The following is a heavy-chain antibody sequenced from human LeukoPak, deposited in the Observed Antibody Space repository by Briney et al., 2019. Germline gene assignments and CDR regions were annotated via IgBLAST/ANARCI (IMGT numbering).Heavy chain of an antibody. V-gene: IGHV4-38-2*02. CDR2: IYHSGST. CDR1: GYSISSGYY. Sequence: SETLSLTCTVSGYSISSGYYWGWIRQPPGKGLEWIGSIYHSGSTYYNPSLKSRVTISVDTSKNQFSLKLSSVTAADTAVYYCARPPLYSGYDSTDYWGQGTLVTVSS. CDR3: ARPPLYSGYDSTDY. J-gene: IGHJ4*02. D-gene: IGHD5-12*01.